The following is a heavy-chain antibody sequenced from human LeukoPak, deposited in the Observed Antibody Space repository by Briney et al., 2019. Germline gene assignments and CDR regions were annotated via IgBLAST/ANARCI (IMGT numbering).Heavy chain of an antibody. CDR1: VFTFSNYS. Sequence: GGSLRLSCVASVFTFSNYSMSWVRQAPWKGLEWLSAISGSDGSTYYADSVKGRFTISRDNSKKTLYLQMNSLRAEDTAVYYCAKDPATAHDAFDIWGQGTMVTVSS. D-gene: IGHD6-25*01. CDR2: ISGSDGST. V-gene: IGHV3-23*01. J-gene: IGHJ3*02. CDR3: AKDPATAHDAFDI.